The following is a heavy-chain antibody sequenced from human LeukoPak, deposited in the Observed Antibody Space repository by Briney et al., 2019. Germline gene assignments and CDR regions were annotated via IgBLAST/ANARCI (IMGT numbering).Heavy chain of an antibody. CDR3: ARDHRYAFDN. CDR1: GFAFSDYS. D-gene: IGHD5-12*01. V-gene: IGHV3-48*04. CDR2: VGIDSGNT. J-gene: IGHJ4*02. Sequence: GGSLRLSCAASGFAFSDYSMNWVRQAPGKGLEWISYVGIDSGNTKYADSVKGRFTISGDSAKNSVFLQMNSLRVEDTAVYYCARDHRYAFDNWGQGTLVTVSS.